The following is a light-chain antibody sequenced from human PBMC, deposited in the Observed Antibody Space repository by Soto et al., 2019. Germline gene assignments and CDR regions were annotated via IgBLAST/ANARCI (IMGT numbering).Light chain of an antibody. V-gene: IGLV2-14*01. CDR1: TGDIGAYNY. CDR3: SSFTSTSAVYV. J-gene: IGLJ1*01. CDR2: EVS. Sequence: QSVLTQPASVSGSPGQSITVSCTGTTGDIGAYNYVSWYQQHPGKAPKLIIYEVSNRPSGVSSRFSGSKSGNTASLTISGLQAEDEADYFCSSFTSTSAVYVFGTGTKVT.